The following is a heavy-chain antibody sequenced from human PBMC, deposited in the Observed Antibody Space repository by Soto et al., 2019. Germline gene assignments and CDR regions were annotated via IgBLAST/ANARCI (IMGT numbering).Heavy chain of an antibody. J-gene: IGHJ4*01. CDR1: GSSSSDYA. Sequence: GGSLRLSCKASGSSSSDYAMTWVRQARGKGLEWVSVISGSGDNTFYAASVKGRFAISRDNSKNVLYLQMNSLSADDAAVYFCAKGRAITVYGVDILFDYWGLGTLVTVSS. CDR3: AKGRAITVYGVDILFDY. D-gene: IGHD3-3*01. CDR2: ISGSGDNT. V-gene: IGHV3-23*01.